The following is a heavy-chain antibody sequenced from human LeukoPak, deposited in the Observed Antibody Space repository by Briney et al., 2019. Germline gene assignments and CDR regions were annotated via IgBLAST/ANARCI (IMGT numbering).Heavy chain of an antibody. CDR1: GGTFSSYA. V-gene: IGHV1-69*05. J-gene: IGHJ4*02. CDR2: IIPIFGTR. CDR3: ARDSRLGATGPSFYFDY. Sequence: SSVKVSCKASGGTFSSYAISWVRQAPGQGLEWMGRIIPIFGTRNYAQKFQGRVTITTDESTSTAYMELSSLRSEDTAVYYCARDSRLGATGPSFYFDYWGQGTLVTVSS. D-gene: IGHD1-26*01.